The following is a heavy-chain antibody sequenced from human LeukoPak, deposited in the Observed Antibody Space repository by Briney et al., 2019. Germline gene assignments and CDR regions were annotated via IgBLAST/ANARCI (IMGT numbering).Heavy chain of an antibody. Sequence: ASVKVSCKASGYTFTGYYFHWVRQAPGHGLEWMGLINPNRCCSNYAQKFLGRVTMTRDTSISTAYMELSRLRPDDRAVYYCARGVTLYYYYMDVWGKGTTVTVSS. D-gene: IGHD5/OR15-5a*01. J-gene: IGHJ6*03. CDR3: ARGVTLYYYYMDV. V-gene: IGHV1-2*02. CDR2: INPNRCCS. CDR1: GYTFTGYY.